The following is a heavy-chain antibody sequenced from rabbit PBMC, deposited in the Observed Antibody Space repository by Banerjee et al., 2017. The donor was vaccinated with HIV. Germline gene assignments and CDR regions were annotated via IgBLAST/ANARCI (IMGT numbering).Heavy chain of an antibody. CDR1: GFSFSNKYV. D-gene: IGHD4-1*01. J-gene: IGHJ4*01. CDR3: VRDSSGWGGRFNL. Sequence: QQQLEESGGGLVKPGGTLTLTCKASGFSFSNKYVMCWVRQAPGKGLEWIACINTSSGNTVYASWAKGRFTISSHNAQNTLYLQLNSLTAADTATYFCVRDSSGWGGRFNLWGQGTLVTVS. CDR2: INTSSGNT. V-gene: IGHV1S43*01.